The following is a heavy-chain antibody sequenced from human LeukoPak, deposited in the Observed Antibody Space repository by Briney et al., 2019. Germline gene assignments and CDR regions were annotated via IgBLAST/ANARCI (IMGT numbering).Heavy chain of an antibody. CDR2: IHPRGST. CDR3: ARPFSYSMDV. V-gene: IGHV4-39*07. CDR1: GGSISSNGYY. D-gene: IGHD2/OR15-2a*01. J-gene: IGHJ6*03. Sequence: SETLSLTCTVSGGSISSNGYYWGWIRQSPGTGLEWIGEIHPRGSTHYSPSLQSRVTISVDKSNNQFSLRLTSVTAADTAVYYCARPFSYSMDVWGKGTTVTVSS.